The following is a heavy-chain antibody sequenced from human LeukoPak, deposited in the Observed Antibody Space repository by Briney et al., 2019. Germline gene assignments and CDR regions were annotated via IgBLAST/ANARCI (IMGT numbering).Heavy chain of an antibody. V-gene: IGHV4-38-2*02. CDR2: FHRGRI. D-gene: IGHD5-24*01. J-gene: IGHJ5*02. CDR1: GYPIGLDYY. Sequence: SETLSLTCKVSGYPIGLDYYWVWIRQAPGRGLQWIGGFHRGRIQYNSALKSRVTISIDSSKNQFSLRMWPVTAADTAFYFCARAPSSYESGNGYPNLGWLDPWGQGAPVTVSS. CDR3: ARAPSSYESGNGYPNLGWLDP.